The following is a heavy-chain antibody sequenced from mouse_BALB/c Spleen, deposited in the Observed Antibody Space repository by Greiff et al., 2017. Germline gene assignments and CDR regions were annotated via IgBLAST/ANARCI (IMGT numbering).Heavy chain of an antibody. V-gene: IGHV5-6-3*01. J-gene: IGHJ3*01. CDR1: GFTFSSYG. D-gene: IGHD2-4*01. CDR3: ARDRPIYYDYDRFAY. Sequence: EVQLVESGGGLVQPGGSLKLSCAASGFTFSSYGMSWVRQTPDKRLELVATINSNGGSTYYPDSVKGRFTISRDNAKNTLYLQMSSLKSEDTAMYYCARDRPIYYDYDRFAYWGQGTLVTVSA. CDR2: INSNGGST.